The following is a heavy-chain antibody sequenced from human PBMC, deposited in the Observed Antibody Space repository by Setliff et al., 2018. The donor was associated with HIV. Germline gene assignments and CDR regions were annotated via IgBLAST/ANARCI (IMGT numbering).Heavy chain of an antibody. V-gene: IGHV3-33*01. CDR2: IWCDGSNK. CDR3: ARGPDCSGGSCYLGFDY. D-gene: IGHD2-15*01. Sequence: PGGSLRLSCAASGFSFSGYGMHWVRQAPGKGLEWLAVIWCDGSNKYYTDSVQGRITISRDNSENMLYLRMNSLRAEDTAVYFCARGPDCSGGSCYLGFDYWGQGTLVTVSS. CDR1: GFSFSGYG. J-gene: IGHJ4*02.